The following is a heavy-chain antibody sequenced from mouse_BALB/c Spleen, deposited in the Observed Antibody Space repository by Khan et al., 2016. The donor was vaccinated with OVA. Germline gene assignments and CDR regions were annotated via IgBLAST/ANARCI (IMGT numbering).Heavy chain of an antibody. V-gene: IGHV5-9-3*01. CDR2: ISSGGTYT. CDR1: GFTFSSYA. J-gene: IGHJ2*01. Sequence: EVELVESGGGLVKPGGSLQLSCAASGFTFSSYAMSWVRQTPEKRLEWVATISSGGTYTYYPDSVKGRFTISRDNAKNTLYLQMSSLRSEDTAMYYYATTHGYYSSNYFDYWGQGTTLTASS. CDR3: ATTHGYYSSNYFDY. D-gene: IGHD1-1*01.